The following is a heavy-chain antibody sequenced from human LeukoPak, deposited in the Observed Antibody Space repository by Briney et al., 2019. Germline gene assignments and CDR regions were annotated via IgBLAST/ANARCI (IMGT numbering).Heavy chain of an antibody. Sequence: PGGSLRLSCAASGFTFSDYYMSWIRQAPGKGLEWVSYISSSSSYTNYADSVKGRFTISRDNAKNSLYLQMNSLRAEDTAVYYCARRASSSWSYYFDYWGQGTLVTVSS. CDR1: GFTFSDYY. CDR3: ARRASSSWSYYFDY. D-gene: IGHD6-13*01. CDR2: ISSSSSYT. J-gene: IGHJ4*02. V-gene: IGHV3-11*06.